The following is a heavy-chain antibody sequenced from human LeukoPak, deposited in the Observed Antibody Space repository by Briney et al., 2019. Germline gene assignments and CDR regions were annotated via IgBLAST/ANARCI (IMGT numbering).Heavy chain of an antibody. V-gene: IGHV3-9*01. CDR1: GFTFDDYA. CDR3: AKGMGRYYYDSSGYYLDY. J-gene: IGHJ4*02. Sequence: PGRSLRLSCAASGFTFDDYAMHWVRQAPGKGLEWVSGISWNSGSIGYADSVKGRFTISGDNAKNSLYLQMNSLRAEDTALYYCAKGMGRYYYDSSGYYLDYWGQGTLVTVSS. CDR2: ISWNSGSI. D-gene: IGHD3-22*01.